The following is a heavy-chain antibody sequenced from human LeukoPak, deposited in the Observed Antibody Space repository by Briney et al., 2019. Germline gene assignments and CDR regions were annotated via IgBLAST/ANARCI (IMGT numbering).Heavy chain of an antibody. CDR1: GCTFSTYT. V-gene: IGHV3-23*01. CDR3: AIDPNWGTHS. D-gene: IGHD7-27*01. Sequence: GGSLRLSCAASGCTFSTYTMYWVRHPPGKRLEWVSIIGSSGGGIHYADSVKGRFTISRDNSKNALYLQMNSLRVEDTAVYYCAIDPNWGTHSWGQGVLVTVSS. J-gene: IGHJ4*02. CDR2: IGSSGGGI.